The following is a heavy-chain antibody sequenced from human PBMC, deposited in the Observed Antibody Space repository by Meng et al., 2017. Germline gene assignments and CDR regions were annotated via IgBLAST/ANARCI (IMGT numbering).Heavy chain of an antibody. J-gene: IGHJ4*02. D-gene: IGHD3-10*01. V-gene: IGHV3-23*01. CDR3: AKALWFGELSLDY. Sequence: SCAASGFTFSSYAMSWVRQAPGKGLEWVSAISGSGGSTYYADSVKGRFTISRDNSKNTLYLQMNSLRAEDTAVYYCAKALWFGELSLDYWGQGTLVTVSS. CDR1: GFTFSSYA. CDR2: ISGSGGST.